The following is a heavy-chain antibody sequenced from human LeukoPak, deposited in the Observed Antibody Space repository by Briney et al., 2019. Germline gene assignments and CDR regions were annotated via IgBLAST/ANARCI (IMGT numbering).Heavy chain of an antibody. D-gene: IGHD6-13*01. Sequence: PGGSLRLSCAASGFTFSSYWMHWVRQAPGKGLVWVSRINSDGSSTTYADSVKGRFTISRDNAKNTLYLQMNSLRAEDTAVYYCARRSPTAAHDYWGQGTLVTVSS. J-gene: IGHJ4*02. CDR3: ARRSPTAAHDY. CDR2: INSDGSST. V-gene: IGHV3-74*01. CDR1: GFTFSSYW.